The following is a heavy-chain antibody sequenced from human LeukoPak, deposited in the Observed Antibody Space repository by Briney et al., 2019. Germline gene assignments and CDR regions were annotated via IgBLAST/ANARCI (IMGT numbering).Heavy chain of an antibody. CDR1: GYSFTSYW. J-gene: IGHJ5*02. D-gene: IGHD6-13*01. CDR2: IYPGDSNT. CDR3: AIQQQLAQMDWFDP. V-gene: IGHV5-51*01. Sequence: GESLKISCKGSGYSFTSYWIGWVRQVPGKGLEWMGVIYPGDSNTRYSPPFQGQVTISADKSISTAYLQWSSLKASDTAMYYCAIQQQLAQMDWFDPWGQGTLVTVSS.